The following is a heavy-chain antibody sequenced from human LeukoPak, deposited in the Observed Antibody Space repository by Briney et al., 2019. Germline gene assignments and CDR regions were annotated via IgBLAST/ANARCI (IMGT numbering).Heavy chain of an antibody. Sequence: GGSLRLSCAASGFTFSSYWMHWVRQAPGKGLVWVSRISSDGSSTTYADSVKGRFTISRDNAKNTLYLQMNSLRAEDTAVYYCAKGSRYYYDSSGYPEYFQHWGQGTLVTVSS. CDR2: ISSDGSST. D-gene: IGHD3-22*01. CDR3: AKGSRYYYDSSGYPEYFQH. V-gene: IGHV3-74*01. J-gene: IGHJ1*01. CDR1: GFTFSSYW.